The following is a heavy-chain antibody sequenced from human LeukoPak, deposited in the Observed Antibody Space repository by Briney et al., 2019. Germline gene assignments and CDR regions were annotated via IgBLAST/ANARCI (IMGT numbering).Heavy chain of an antibody. Sequence: PGGSLRLSCAASGFTFSDYYMTWIRQAPGKGLEWISYISTSAGTIYYADSVKGRFTISRDNAKNSLYLQMNSLRAEDTAVYYCARDAIDSSGFDFDYWGQGTLVNVSS. J-gene: IGHJ4*02. CDR3: ARDAIDSSGFDFDY. CDR1: GFTFSDYY. CDR2: ISTSAGTI. V-gene: IGHV3-11*01. D-gene: IGHD3-22*01.